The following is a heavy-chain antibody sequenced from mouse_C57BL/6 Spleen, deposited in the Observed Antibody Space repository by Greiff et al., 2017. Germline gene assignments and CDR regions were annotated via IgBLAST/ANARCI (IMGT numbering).Heavy chain of an antibody. CDR1: GFTFTDYY. D-gene: IGHD1-1*01. CDR3: ARSLLRGGDWYFDV. CDR2: IRNKANGYTT. Sequence: EVKLMESGGGLVQPGGSLSLSCAASGFTFTDYYMSWVRQPPGKALEWLGFIRNKANGYTTEYSASVKGRFTISRDNSQSILYLQMNALRAEDRATYDCARSLLRGGDWYFDVWGTGTTVTVSS. V-gene: IGHV7-3*01. J-gene: IGHJ1*03.